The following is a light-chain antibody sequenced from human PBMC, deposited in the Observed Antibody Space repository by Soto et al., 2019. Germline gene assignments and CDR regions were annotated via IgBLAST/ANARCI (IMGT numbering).Light chain of an antibody. Sequence: DVVMTQSPLSLPVTLGQPASISCRSSQSLVYSNGNTYLNWFQQRPGQSPRRLISKVSNRDSGVPDRFSGSGSGTDFTLQISRVEADDVGVSYCMQGTHWPVTFGQGTKLEIK. J-gene: IGKJ2*01. CDR2: KVS. CDR3: MQGTHWPVT. V-gene: IGKV2-30*01. CDR1: QSLVYSNGNTY.